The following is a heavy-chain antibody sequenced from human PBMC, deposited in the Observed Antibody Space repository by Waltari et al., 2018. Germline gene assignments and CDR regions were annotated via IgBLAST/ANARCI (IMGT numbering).Heavy chain of an antibody. Sequence: QVQLVESGGGVVQPGRSLRLSCAASGFTFSSYGMHWVRQAPGKGLELVAVISYDGSNKYYADSVKGRFTISRDNSKNTLYLQMNSLRAEDTAVYYCAKDHAYSSGWYYFDYWGQGTLVTVSS. CDR1: GFTFSSYG. CDR3: AKDHAYSSGWYYFDY. V-gene: IGHV3-30*18. J-gene: IGHJ4*02. D-gene: IGHD6-19*01. CDR2: ISYDGSNK.